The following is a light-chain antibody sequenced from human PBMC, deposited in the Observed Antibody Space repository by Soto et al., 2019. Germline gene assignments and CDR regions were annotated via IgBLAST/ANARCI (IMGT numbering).Light chain of an antibody. Sequence: QSALTQPRSVSGSPGQSVTISCTGTSSDVGGYNYVSWYQHHPGKAPKLMIYDVSERPSGVPDRLSGSKSGNTASLTISGLQAEDEADYYCCSYGGSYALYVFGTGTKVTVL. J-gene: IGLJ1*01. CDR2: DVS. V-gene: IGLV2-11*01. CDR3: CSYGGSYALYV. CDR1: SSDVGGYNY.